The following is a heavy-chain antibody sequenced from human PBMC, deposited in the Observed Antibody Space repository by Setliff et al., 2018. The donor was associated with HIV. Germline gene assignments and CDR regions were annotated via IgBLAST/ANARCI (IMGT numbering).Heavy chain of an antibody. D-gene: IGHD3-16*01. CDR1: GGTFSSFA. J-gene: IGHJ4*02. V-gene: IGHV1-69*13. CDR2: IIPTFGPV. Sequence: SVKVSCKASGGTFSSFAFNWVRQAPGQGLEWMGDIIPTFGPVHYAQKFQGRVTITADDSTRTVYMELGSLRSEDTALYYCARDYVLRGTSLGYWGQGTLVTVSS. CDR3: ARDYVLRGTSLGY.